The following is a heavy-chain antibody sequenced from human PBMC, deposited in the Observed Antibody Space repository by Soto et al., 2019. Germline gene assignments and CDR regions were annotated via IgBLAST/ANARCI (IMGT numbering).Heavy chain of an antibody. D-gene: IGHD2-21*01. J-gene: IGHJ4*02. CDR1: GFTFNTFW. CDR3: ARLLWWWGY. V-gene: IGHV3-7*04. Sequence: EVQLVESGGGLVQPGGSLRLSCAASGFTFNTFWMSWVRQAPGKGLECVASIKQDGSEKYYVDSVKGRFTISRDNAKNSLYLQMNSLRAEDTAVYYCARLLWWWGYWGQGTLVTVSS. CDR2: IKQDGSEK.